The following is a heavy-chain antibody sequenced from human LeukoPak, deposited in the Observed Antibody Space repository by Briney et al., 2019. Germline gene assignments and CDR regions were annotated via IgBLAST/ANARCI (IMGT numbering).Heavy chain of an antibody. CDR1: GFTFSNCW. Sequence: TGGSLRLSCAASGFTFSNCWMHWVRQATGKGLEWVSAIGTTGDTYYPGSVKGRFTISRENAKNSLYLQMNSLRAGDTAVYCCARDRGGGHMDVWGKGTTVTISS. CDR3: ARDRGGGHMDV. CDR2: IGTTGDT. D-gene: IGHD2-15*01. V-gene: IGHV3-13*01. J-gene: IGHJ6*03.